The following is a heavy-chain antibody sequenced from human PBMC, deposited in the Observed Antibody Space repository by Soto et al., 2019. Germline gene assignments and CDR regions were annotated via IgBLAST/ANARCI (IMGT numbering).Heavy chain of an antibody. V-gene: IGHV4-34*01. Sequence: SETLSLTCAVYGGSFSGYYWSWIRQPPGKGLEWIGEINHSGSTNYNPSLKSRVTISVDTSKNQFSLKLSSVTAADTAVYYCAKERPITLAFDIWGQGTMVTVSS. CDR2: INHSGST. D-gene: IGHD5-12*01. J-gene: IGHJ3*02. CDR1: GGSFSGYY. CDR3: AKERPITLAFDI.